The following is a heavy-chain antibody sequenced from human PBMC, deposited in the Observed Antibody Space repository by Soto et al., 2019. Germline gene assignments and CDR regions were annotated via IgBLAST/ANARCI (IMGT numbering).Heavy chain of an antibody. CDR1: GGSISSGGYY. CDR2: IYYSGST. D-gene: IGHD3-3*01. CDR3: AARGGITIFGVTSGYFDY. V-gene: IGHV4-31*03. J-gene: IGHJ4*02. Sequence: QVQLQESGPGLVKPSQTLSLTGTVSGGSISSGGYYWGWIRQHPGKGLEWIGYIYYSGSTYYNPSLKSRVTISVDTSKNQFSLKLSSVTAADTAVYYCAARGGITIFGVTSGYFDYWGQGTLVTVSS.